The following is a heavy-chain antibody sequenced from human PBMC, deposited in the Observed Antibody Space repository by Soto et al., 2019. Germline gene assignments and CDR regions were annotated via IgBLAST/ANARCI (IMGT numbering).Heavy chain of an antibody. CDR2: IIPIFGTA. V-gene: IGHV1-69*01. J-gene: IGHJ4*02. CDR3: ARVTLGLGYGDYRELDY. CDR1: GGTFSSYA. Sequence: QVQLVQSGAEVKKPGSSVTVSCKASGGTFSSYAISWVRQAPGQGLEWMGGIIPIFGTANYAQKFQGRVTITADESTSTAYMELSSLRSEDTAVYYCARVTLGLGYGDYRELDYWGQGTLVTVSS. D-gene: IGHD4-17*01.